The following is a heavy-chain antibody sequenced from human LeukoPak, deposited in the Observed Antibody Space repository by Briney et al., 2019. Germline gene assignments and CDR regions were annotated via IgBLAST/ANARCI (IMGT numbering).Heavy chain of an antibody. Sequence: SETLSLTCTVSGGSISSYYWSWIRQPPGKGLEWIGYIYYSGSTKYSPSLKSRVTISVDTSKNQYSLKLSSVTAADTAVYYCARNLGGANWYFDLWGRGTLVTVSS. J-gene: IGHJ2*01. D-gene: IGHD2-21*01. CDR1: GGSISSYY. V-gene: IGHV4-59*01. CDR2: IYYSGST. CDR3: ARNLGGANWYFDL.